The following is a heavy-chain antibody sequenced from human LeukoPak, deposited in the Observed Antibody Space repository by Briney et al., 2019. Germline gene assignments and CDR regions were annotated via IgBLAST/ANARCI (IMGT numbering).Heavy chain of an antibody. J-gene: IGHJ3*02. CDR2: IYYSGST. CDR1: GGSISGDH. CDR3: ARRNDFGI. V-gene: IGHV4-59*08. Sequence: SGTLSLTCTVSGGSISGDHWNWIRQPPGKGLEWIGYIYYSGSTNYSPSLKSRVTISIDTSKNQFSLKLTSVTAADTAVYYCARRNDFGIWGQGTMVTVSS.